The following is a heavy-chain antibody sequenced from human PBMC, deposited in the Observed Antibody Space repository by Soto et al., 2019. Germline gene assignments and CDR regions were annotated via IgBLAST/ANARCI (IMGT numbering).Heavy chain of an antibody. J-gene: IGHJ6*02. D-gene: IGHD6-13*01. CDR2: IYYSGST. V-gene: IGHV4-59*01. CDR3: ARQYSSSWYPVSRERAYYAIDV. CDR1: GGSISSYY. Sequence: SGTLSLTCTVSGGSISSYYWSWIPRPPGKGLEWIGYIYYSGSTNYNPSLKSRVTISVDTSKNQFSLKLSSVTAADTAVYYCARQYSSSWYPVSRERAYYAIDVWGQGTTVTVSS.